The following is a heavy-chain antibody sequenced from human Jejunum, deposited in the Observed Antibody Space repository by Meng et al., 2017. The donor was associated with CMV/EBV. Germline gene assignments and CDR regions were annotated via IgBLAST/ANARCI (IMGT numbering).Heavy chain of an antibody. CDR3: ARASIYYYHVDV. CDR1: CYSISSGYY. D-gene: IGHD3-3*01. Sequence: VSCYSISSGYYWGWLRQSPGKGLEWIGTMFHGGSTNYNPSLKSRVTILLDPSKNQLSLNLSSVTAADTAVYYCARASIYYYHVDVWGPGTTVTVSS. V-gene: IGHV4-38-2*02. CDR2: MFHGGST. J-gene: IGHJ6*02.